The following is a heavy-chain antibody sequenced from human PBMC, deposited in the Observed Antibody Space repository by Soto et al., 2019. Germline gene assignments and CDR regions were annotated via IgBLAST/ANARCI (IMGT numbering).Heavy chain of an antibody. Sequence: SETLSLTCTVSGGSISSYYWSWIRQPPGKGLEWIGYIYYSGSTNYNPSLKSRVTISVDTSKNQFSLKLSSVTAADTAVYYCARDYYYYGSGSHAFDIWGQGTMVTVSS. J-gene: IGHJ3*02. CDR1: GGSISSYY. CDR2: IYYSGST. V-gene: IGHV4-59*01. CDR3: ARDYYYYGSGSHAFDI. D-gene: IGHD3-10*01.